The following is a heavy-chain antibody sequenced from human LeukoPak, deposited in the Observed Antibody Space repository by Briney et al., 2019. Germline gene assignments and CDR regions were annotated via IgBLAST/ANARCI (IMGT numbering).Heavy chain of an antibody. CDR2: IYSDNT. CDR3: ARDKVVGATVFDY. CDR1: GFTVSSNS. J-gene: IGHJ4*02. V-gene: IGHV3-53*01. D-gene: IGHD1-26*01. Sequence: PGGSLRLSCTVSGFTVSSNSMSWVRQAPGKGLEWVSFIYSDNTHYSDSVKDRFTISRDNSKNTLYLQMNSLRAEDTAVYYCARDKVVGATVFDYWGQGTLVTVST.